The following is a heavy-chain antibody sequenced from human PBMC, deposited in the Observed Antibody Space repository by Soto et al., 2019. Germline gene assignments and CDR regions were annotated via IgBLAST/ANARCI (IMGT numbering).Heavy chain of an antibody. Sequence: QITLKESGPTLVKPTQTLTLTCTFSGFSLSTSGVGVGWIRQPPGKALEWLALIYWDDDKRYSPSLKSRLTITKDTSKNQVVLTMTNMDPVDPATYYCAHRTVEMATIREYYFDYWGQGTLVTVSS. V-gene: IGHV2-5*02. CDR2: IYWDDDK. CDR1: GFSLSTSGVG. J-gene: IGHJ4*02. CDR3: AHRTVEMATIREYYFDY. D-gene: IGHD5-12*01.